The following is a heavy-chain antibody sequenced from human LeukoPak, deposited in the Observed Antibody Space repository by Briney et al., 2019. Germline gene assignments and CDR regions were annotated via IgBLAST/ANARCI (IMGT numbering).Heavy chain of an antibody. V-gene: IGHV3-23*01. CDR1: GFTFSSYA. CDR2: ISGSGGST. CDR3: ANRGLFDYYYGMDV. J-gene: IGHJ6*02. D-gene: IGHD2-21*01. Sequence: GGSLRLSCAAPGFTFSSYAMSWVRQAPGKGLEWVSAISGSGGSTYYADSVKGRFTISRDNSKNTLYLQMNSLRAEDTAVYYCANRGLFDYYYGMDVWGQGTTVTVSS.